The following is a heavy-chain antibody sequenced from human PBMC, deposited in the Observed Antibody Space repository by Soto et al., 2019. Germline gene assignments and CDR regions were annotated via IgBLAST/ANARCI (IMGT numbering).Heavy chain of an antibody. CDR1: GGTFSSYA. CDR2: IIPIFGTA. CDR3: ASLTIYCSGGSCYSSLGDY. V-gene: IGHV1-69*13. J-gene: IGHJ4*02. D-gene: IGHD2-15*01. Sequence: SVKVSCKASGGTFSSYAISWVRQAPGQGLEWMGGIIPIFGTANYAQKFQGRVTITADESTSTAYMELSSLRSEDTAVYYCASLTIYCSGGSCYSSLGDYWGQGTLFAVSS.